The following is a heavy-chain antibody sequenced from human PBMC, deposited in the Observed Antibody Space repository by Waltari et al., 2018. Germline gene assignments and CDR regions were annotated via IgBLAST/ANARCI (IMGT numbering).Heavy chain of an antibody. CDR1: GFTFDDYA. CDR3: AKIARQGWDFDY. Sequence: EVQLVESGGVVVQPGGSLRLSCAASGFTFDDYAMHWVRQAPGKGLEWVSLISWDGGSTYYADSVNGRFTISRDNSKNSLYLQMNSLRAEDTALYYCAKIARQGWDFDYWGQGTLVTVSS. D-gene: IGHD6-6*01. V-gene: IGHV3-43D*04. J-gene: IGHJ4*02. CDR2: ISWDGGST.